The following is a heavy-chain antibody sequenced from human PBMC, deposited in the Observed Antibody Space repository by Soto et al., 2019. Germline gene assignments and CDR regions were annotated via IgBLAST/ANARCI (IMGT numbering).Heavy chain of an antibody. D-gene: IGHD3-22*01. J-gene: IGHJ4*02. CDR2: IYYSGST. CDR1: GGSISSGGYY. Sequence: SETLSLTCTVSGGSISSGGYYWSWIRQHPGKGLEWIGYIYYSGSTYYNPSLKSRVTISVDTSKNQFSLKLSSVTAADTAVYYCARGDYYDSSGYYSYFDYWGQGTLGTV. V-gene: IGHV4-31*03. CDR3: ARGDYYDSSGYYSYFDY.